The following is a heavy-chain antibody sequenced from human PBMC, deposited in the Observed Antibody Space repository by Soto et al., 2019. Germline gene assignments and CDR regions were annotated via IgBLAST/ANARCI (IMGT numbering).Heavy chain of an antibody. CDR2: INPSGGST. CDR3: ARSGYCTNGVCRAAYYYYYYMDV. V-gene: IGHV1-46*03. CDR1: GYTFTSYY. D-gene: IGHD2-8*01. Sequence: ASVKVSCKASGYTFTSYYMHWVRQAPGQGLEWMGIINPSGGSTSYAQKFQGRVTMTRDTSTSTVYMELSSLRSEDTAVYYCARSGYCTNGVCRAAYYYYYYMDVWGKGTTVTVSS. J-gene: IGHJ6*03.